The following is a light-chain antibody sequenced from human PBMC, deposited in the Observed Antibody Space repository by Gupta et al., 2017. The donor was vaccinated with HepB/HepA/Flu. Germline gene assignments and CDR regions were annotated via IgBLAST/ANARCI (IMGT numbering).Light chain of an antibody. CDR2: GAS. Sequence: EIVLTQSPATLSVFPGERATLSCRASQSVSSNLAWYRQKPGQAPRLLIYGASTRATGIPARFSGSGYGTEFTLTISSRQSEDFAVYYCQQYNNWPPFTFGQGTKLEIK. CDR3: QQYNNWPPFT. V-gene: IGKV3-15*01. CDR1: QSVSSN. J-gene: IGKJ2*01.